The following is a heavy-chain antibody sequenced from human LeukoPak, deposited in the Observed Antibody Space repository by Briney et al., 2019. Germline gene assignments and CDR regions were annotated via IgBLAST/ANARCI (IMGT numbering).Heavy chain of an antibody. CDR1: GGSISSGGYS. Sequence: PSQTLSLTCAVSGGSISSGGYSWSWIRQPPGKGLEWIGYIYYSGSTNYSPSLKSRVTISVDTSKNQFSLKLSSVTAADTAVYYSARLSGSSSSWYRGEYFRHWGQGTLVTVSS. J-gene: IGHJ1*01. CDR3: ARLSGSSSSWYRGEYFRH. CDR2: IYYSGST. D-gene: IGHD6-13*01. V-gene: IGHV4-30-4*07.